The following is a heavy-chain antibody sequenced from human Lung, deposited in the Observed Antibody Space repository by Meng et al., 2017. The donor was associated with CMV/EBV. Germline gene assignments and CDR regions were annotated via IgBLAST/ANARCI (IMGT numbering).Heavy chain of an antibody. V-gene: IGHV1-18*01. Sequence: ASXXVSXKASGYTITHYGLGWVRQAPGQGLEWMGWISTYNGDTNYAQNLQGRVSMTTDTSTNTAYLELGSLRSGDTAVYYCARRPCGGDCHRLRYFDLLGHGXLVTVSS. D-gene: IGHD2-21*01. CDR3: ARRPCGGDCHRLRYFDL. CDR1: GYTITHYG. CDR2: ISTYNGDT. J-gene: IGHJ2*01.